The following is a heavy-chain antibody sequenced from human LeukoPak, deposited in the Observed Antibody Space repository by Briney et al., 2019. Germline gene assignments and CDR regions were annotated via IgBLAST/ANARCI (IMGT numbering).Heavy chain of an antibody. CDR1: GYTLTELS. J-gene: IGHJ5*02. CDR3: ATDCSSTSCYSWFDP. V-gene: IGHV1-24*01. CDR2: FDPEDGET. D-gene: IGHD2-2*02. Sequence: ASVKVSCKVSGYTLTELSMHWVRQAPGKGLERMGGFDPEDGETIYAQKFQGRVTMTEDTSTDTAYMELSSLRSEDTAVYYCATDCSSTSCYSWFDPWGQGTLVTVSS.